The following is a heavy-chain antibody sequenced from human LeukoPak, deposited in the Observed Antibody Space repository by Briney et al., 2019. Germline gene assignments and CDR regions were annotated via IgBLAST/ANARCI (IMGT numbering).Heavy chain of an antibody. D-gene: IGHD6-19*01. V-gene: IGHV3-53*01. CDR3: GRSYSSAWDDAFDI. CDR1: GFTVKGNY. CDR2: IYSGGST. J-gene: IGHJ3*02. Sequence: AGSLRLSCAASGFTVKGNYRSWVRQAPGKGLEWVSVIYSGGSTYYADSLKGRFTISRDNSKNTLYLRMNSLRAEDTAVYYCGRSYSSAWDDAFDIWGQGTMVTVSS.